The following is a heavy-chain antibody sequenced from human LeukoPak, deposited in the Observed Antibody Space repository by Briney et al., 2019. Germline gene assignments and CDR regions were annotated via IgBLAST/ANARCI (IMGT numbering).Heavy chain of an antibody. CDR2: ISSSSSYI. J-gene: IGHJ4*02. D-gene: IGHD3-9*01. CDR3: ARDRDDILTGYFDY. V-gene: IGHV3-21*01. CDR1: GFTFSSYS. Sequence: GGSLRLSCAASGFTFSSYSMNRVRQAPGKGLEWVSSISSSSSYIYYADSVKGRFTISRDNAKNSLYLQMNSLRAEDTAVYYCARDRDDILTGYFDYWGQGTLVTVSS.